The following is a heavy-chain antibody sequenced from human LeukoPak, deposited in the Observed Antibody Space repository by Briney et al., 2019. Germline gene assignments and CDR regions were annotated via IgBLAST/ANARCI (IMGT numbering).Heavy chain of an antibody. CDR1: GFTLSSYA. CDR3: ARVPGSYYVDFDY. V-gene: IGHV3-23*01. Sequence: PGGSLRLSCAASGFTLSSYAMTWVRQAPGQGLEWVSAIGGSDATTYYGDSVKGRFTISRDNSKNSVYLQMNDLRAEDTALYYCARVPGSYYVDFDYWGQGTLVTVSS. CDR2: IGGSDATT. J-gene: IGHJ4*02. D-gene: IGHD3-10*01.